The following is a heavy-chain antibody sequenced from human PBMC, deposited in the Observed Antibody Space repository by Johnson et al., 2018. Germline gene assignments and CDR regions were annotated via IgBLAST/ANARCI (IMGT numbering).Heavy chain of an antibody. CDR1: GFTFSNFG. CDR2: IWSDGSNK. CDR3: GRDHEKRALRHAAGYFQH. D-gene: IGHD6-13*01. V-gene: IGHV3-33*01. Sequence: VQLVGSGGGVVPPWKSLRLSFAASGFTFSNFGLHWVRQVPGKGLVLVATIWSDGSNKYYADTVRGQLTISRDNSKNTLYLQVNSLRAEDTAVYYRGRDHEKRALRHAAGYFQHWGQGTLVIGSS. J-gene: IGHJ1*01.